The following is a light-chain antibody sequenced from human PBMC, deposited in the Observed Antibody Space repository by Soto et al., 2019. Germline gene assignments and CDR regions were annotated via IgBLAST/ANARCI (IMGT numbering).Light chain of an antibody. CDR3: QEYYTYPWT. Sequence: DIQMTQSPSTLSASIGDRVTITCRASQSISGWLAWYQQKPGKAPKFLIHKVSTLVSGVPSRFSGSGSGTEFTLTISSLQPDDFATYFCQEYYTYPWTFGQGTKVEIK. CDR2: KVS. J-gene: IGKJ1*01. CDR1: QSISGW. V-gene: IGKV1-5*03.